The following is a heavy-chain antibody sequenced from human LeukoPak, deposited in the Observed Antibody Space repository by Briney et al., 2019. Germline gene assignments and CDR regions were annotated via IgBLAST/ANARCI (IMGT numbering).Heavy chain of an antibody. CDR2: INAGSTLI. Sequence: RSGGSLRLACGAAAFSFSGDSYNCVRQAPGKGREWLSYINAGSTLIYYADSVKGRFTISRDDAKKSLSLQMDSLRVEDTAVYYCAREQGNFYEGYWSDPWGQGTLVTVSS. CDR1: AFSFSGDS. J-gene: IGHJ5*02. D-gene: IGHD2/OR15-2a*01. V-gene: IGHV3-48*04. CDR3: AREQGNFYEGYWSDP.